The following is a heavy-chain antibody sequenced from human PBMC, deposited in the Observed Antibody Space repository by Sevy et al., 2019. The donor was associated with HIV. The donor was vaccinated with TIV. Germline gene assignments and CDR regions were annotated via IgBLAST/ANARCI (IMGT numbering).Heavy chain of an antibody. D-gene: IGHD2-15*01. CDR1: GFTFSNYA. Sequence: GGSLRLSCEASGFTFSNYAMHWVRQAPGKGLEWVALISYDGDVKYYADSVRGRFIISRENSRKTLYVQMNSLRAEDTAVYYCAKDGRYCSGGSCHSVGYFDSWGQGTLVTVSS. V-gene: IGHV3-30-3*01. CDR3: AKDGRYCSGGSCHSVGYFDS. CDR2: ISYDGDVK. J-gene: IGHJ4*02.